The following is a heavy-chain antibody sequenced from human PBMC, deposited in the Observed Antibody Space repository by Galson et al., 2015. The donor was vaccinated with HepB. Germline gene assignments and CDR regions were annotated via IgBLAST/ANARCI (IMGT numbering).Heavy chain of an antibody. CDR3: ARAGPYYYAYYFDY. Sequence: SLRLSCAASGFTFSNYDMSWVRQAPGKGLEWVSSITDSGGSTNNADSVKGRFTISRDNSKNTLYLQMNSLSAEDTAVYYCARAGPYYYAYYFDYWGQGTLVTVSS. D-gene: IGHD3-10*01. CDR1: GFTFSNYD. CDR2: ITDSGGST. V-gene: IGHV3-23*01. J-gene: IGHJ4*02.